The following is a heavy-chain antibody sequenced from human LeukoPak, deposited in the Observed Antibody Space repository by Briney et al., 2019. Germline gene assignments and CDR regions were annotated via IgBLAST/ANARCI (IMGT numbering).Heavy chain of an antibody. Sequence: SSETLSLTCTVSGASITSFYYNWNRQSAGKGLEWIGRIHTNGGTDYRPSLNSRVTMSVDTSKKQISLKLTSVTAADTAVYFCSRGGGYGDYWGQGILVTVSS. V-gene: IGHV4-4*07. CDR3: SRGGGYGDY. D-gene: IGHD5-12*01. CDR2: IHTNGGT. J-gene: IGHJ4*02. CDR1: GASITSFY.